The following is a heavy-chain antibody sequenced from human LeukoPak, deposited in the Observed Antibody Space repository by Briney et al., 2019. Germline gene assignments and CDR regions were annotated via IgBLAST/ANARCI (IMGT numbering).Heavy chain of an antibody. V-gene: IGHV3-30*18. CDR2: ISHDGSNN. D-gene: IGHD2-15*01. CDR3: AKVRVGPAHCDY. CDR1: GFTFSNYS. J-gene: IGHJ4*02. Sequence: GGSLRLSWAASGFTFSNYSMHWVRQAPGKGLEWVVVISHDGSNNNYADSVKGRFTISRDNSKNTPYLQMNSLRPEDTAVYYCAKVRVGPAHCDYXGQXTLXXVXS.